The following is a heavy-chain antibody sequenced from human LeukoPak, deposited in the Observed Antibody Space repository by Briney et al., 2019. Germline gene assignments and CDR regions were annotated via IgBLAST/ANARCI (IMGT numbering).Heavy chain of an antibody. D-gene: IGHD3-22*01. Sequence: XSGYTFTSYGISWXRQAPGQGLXXMGXISTYNGNTNYAQKLQGRVTMTTDTSTSTAYMELRSLRSDDTAVYYCARGDLVVITTRDAFDIWGQGTMVTVSS. CDR2: ISTYNGNT. CDR3: ARGDLVVITTRDAFDI. CDR1: GYTFTSYG. V-gene: IGHV1-18*01. J-gene: IGHJ3*02.